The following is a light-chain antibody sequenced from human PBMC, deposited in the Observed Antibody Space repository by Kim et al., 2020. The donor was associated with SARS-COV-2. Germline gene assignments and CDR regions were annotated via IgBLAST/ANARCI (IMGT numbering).Light chain of an antibody. V-gene: IGKV3-11*01. J-gene: IGKJ2*01. CDR3: QQRSNWPPYT. CDR2: DAS. CDR1: QSVSSY. Sequence: EIVLTQSPGTLSLSPGDTATLSCRASQSVSSYLAWYQQKPGQAPRLLIYDASNRATGIPARFSGSGSGTDFTLTISSLEPEDFAVYYCQQRSNWPPYTFGQGTKLEI.